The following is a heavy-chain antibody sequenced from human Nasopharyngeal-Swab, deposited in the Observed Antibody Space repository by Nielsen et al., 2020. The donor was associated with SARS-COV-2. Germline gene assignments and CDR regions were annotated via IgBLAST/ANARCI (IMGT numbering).Heavy chain of an antibody. Sequence: SETLSLTCTVSGGSISSYYWSWIRQPPGKGLEWIGYIYYSGSTNYNPSLKSPVTISVDTSKNQFSLKLSSVPAADTAVYYCARGGSGFLHYVFDYWGQGTLVTVSS. J-gene: IGHJ4*02. CDR2: IYYSGST. CDR1: GGSISSYY. CDR3: ARGGSGFLHYVFDY. D-gene: IGHD6-19*01. V-gene: IGHV4-59*01.